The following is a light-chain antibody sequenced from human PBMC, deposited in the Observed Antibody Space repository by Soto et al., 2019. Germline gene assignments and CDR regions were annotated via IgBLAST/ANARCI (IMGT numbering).Light chain of an antibody. CDR2: DAS. CDR3: QHRRDWPLT. V-gene: IGKV3-11*01. Sequence: EIVLTQSPATLSLSPGERATLSCRASQSVNRYLLWYQQKPGQPPRLLIYDASNRATGIPARFSGSGSGTDFPLTISRLEAEDSAIYYCQHRRDWPLTFGGGTKVEIK. J-gene: IGKJ4*01. CDR1: QSVNRY.